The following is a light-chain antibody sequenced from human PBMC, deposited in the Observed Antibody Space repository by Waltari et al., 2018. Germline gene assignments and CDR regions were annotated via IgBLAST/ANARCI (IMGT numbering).Light chain of an antibody. Sequence: ENLLTQSPGTLSLSPGERATLSCRASQSVSSNLAWYQQKPGQVPRLLIYDASNRATGIQARFSGGGSGTDFILTISSLEPEDFAVYYCQQRTHSLTFGGGTKVEIK. J-gene: IGKJ4*01. V-gene: IGKV3-11*01. CDR1: QSVSSN. CDR2: DAS. CDR3: QQRTHSLT.